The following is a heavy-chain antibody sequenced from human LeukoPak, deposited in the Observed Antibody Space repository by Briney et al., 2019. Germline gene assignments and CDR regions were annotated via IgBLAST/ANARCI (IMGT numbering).Heavy chain of an antibody. D-gene: IGHD3-22*01. CDR3: ATLSMIDAFDI. V-gene: IGHV4-59*01. CDR2: IYYSGST. Sequence: PSETLSLTCTVSGGSISSYYWSWIRQPPGKGLEWLGYIYYSGSTNYNPSLTSRVTISVDTSKNQFSLKLSSVTAADTAVYYCATLSMIDAFDIWGQGTMVTVSS. J-gene: IGHJ3*02. CDR1: GGSISSYY.